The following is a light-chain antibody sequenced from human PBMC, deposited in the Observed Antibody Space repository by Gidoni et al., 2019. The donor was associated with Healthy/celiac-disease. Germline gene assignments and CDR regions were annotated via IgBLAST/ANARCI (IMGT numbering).Light chain of an antibody. CDR2: DAS. CDR3: QQRSNWPRGALT. CDR1: QSVSSY. V-gene: IGKV3-11*01. J-gene: IGKJ4*01. Sequence: IVLTQSPATLSLSPGERATLSCRASQSVSSYLAWYQQKPGQAPRLLIYDASNRATGIPARFSGSGSGTDFTLTISSLEPEDFAVYYCQQRSNWPRGALTFXGXTKVEIK.